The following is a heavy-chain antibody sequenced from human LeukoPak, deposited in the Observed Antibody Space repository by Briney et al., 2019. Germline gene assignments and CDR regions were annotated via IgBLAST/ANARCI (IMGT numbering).Heavy chain of an antibody. V-gene: IGHV1-69*05. CDR2: IIPIFGTA. CDR3: ARESVITIFGVVIFRPLFDY. Sequence: SVKVSCKASGGTFSSYAISWVRQAPGQGLEWMGGIIPIFGTANYAQKFQGRVAITTDESTSTAYMELSSLRSEDTAVYYCARESVITIFGVVIFRPLFDYWGQGTLVAVSS. CDR1: GGTFSSYA. D-gene: IGHD3-3*01. J-gene: IGHJ4*02.